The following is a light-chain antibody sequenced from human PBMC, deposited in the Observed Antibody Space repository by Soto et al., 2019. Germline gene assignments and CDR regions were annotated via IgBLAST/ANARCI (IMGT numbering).Light chain of an antibody. Sequence: DLQMTQSPSTLSASVGARVTITCRASQSISNWLAWYQQKPGKAPKLLIYKTSNLESGVPSRFSGSGSGTELSITISSLQPDDVETYYCQQYQSFSLTFGGGTKVDIK. J-gene: IGKJ4*01. CDR2: KTS. CDR1: QSISNW. V-gene: IGKV1-5*03. CDR3: QQYQSFSLT.